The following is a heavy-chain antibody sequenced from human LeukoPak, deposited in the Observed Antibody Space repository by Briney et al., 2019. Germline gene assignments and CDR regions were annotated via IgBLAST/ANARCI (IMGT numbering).Heavy chain of an antibody. CDR3: ARDYYDTSGCLDY. Sequence: GGSLRLSCAASGFTFSSYAMHWVRQAPGKGLEWVAVISYDGSNKYYADSVKGRFTISRDNAKNSLFLQMNSLRADDTAVYYCARDYYDTSGCLDYWGQGTLVTVSS. J-gene: IGHJ4*02. CDR1: GFTFSSYA. D-gene: IGHD3-22*01. CDR2: ISYDGSNK. V-gene: IGHV3-30*04.